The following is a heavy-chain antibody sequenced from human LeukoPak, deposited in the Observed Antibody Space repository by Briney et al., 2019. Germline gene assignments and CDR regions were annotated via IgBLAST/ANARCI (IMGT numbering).Heavy chain of an antibody. V-gene: IGHV1-2*02. J-gene: IGHJ3*02. D-gene: IGHD4-23*01. CDR1: GCTFTGYY. CDR3: AIYYGGNDWSAFDI. Sequence: ASVKVSCKASGCTFTGYYMLWVRQAPGQGLEWMGWINPNSGGTNYAQKFQGRVTMTRDTSISTAYMELSRLRSDDTAVYYCAIYYGGNDWSAFDIWGQGTMVTVSS. CDR2: INPNSGGT.